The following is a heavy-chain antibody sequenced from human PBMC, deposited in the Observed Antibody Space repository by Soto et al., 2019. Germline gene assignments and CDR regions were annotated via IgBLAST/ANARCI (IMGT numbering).Heavy chain of an antibody. CDR2: MNPNSGDT. D-gene: IGHD1-1*01. J-gene: IGHJ4*02. CDR3: ARNRATTGDFDY. CDR1: GYTFTSYD. Sequence: QVQLVQSGAEVKKPGASVKVSCRASGYTFTSYDINWVRQATGQGLEWLGWMNPNSGDTGYAQRFQGRVTLTRSTYISKAYMELSGLRSEDTAVYYCARNRATTGDFDYWGQGTLVTVSS. V-gene: IGHV1-8*01.